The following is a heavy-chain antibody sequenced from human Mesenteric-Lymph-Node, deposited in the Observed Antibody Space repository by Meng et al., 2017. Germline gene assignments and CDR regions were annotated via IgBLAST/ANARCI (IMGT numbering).Heavy chain of an antibody. CDR2: IKPDGSET. CDR3: ATTVGGHQYYFDY. J-gene: IGHJ4*02. D-gene: IGHD3-16*01. Sequence: GESLKISCAVSGFNFPNFWMTWLRQAPGKGLEWVANIKPDGSETYYVDSVKGRFTISRDNAKNSLYLEMNSLRVEDAAVYYCATTVGGHQYYFDYWGRGILVTVSS. CDR1: GFNFPNFW. V-gene: IGHV3-7*01.